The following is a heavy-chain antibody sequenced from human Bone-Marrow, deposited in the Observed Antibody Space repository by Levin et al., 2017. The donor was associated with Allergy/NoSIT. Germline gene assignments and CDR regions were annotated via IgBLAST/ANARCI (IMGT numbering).Heavy chain of an antibody. CDR2: IEKDGGEK. J-gene: IGHJ3*02. CDR3: ARLQFGYNYRGFDM. CDR1: GFTFTNFL. D-gene: IGHD5-24*01. V-gene: IGHV3-7*01. Sequence: ETLSLTRAASGFTFTNFLMTWVRQAPGKGLEWVANIEKDGGEKYYLDSVKGRFTISRDNAKYSLYLQMNALRAEDTAVYYCARLQFGYNYRGFDMWGQGKKVAVSP.